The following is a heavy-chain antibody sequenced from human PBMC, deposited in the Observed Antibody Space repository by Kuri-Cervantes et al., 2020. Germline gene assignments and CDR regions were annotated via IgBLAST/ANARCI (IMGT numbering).Heavy chain of an antibody. CDR2: IRGRDDYT. D-gene: IGHD4-17*01. Sequence: GGSLRLSCAASGFSFASYDMSWGRQAPGKGLEWVAVIRGRDDYTYTADSVKGRFTISRDSSKNTLYLQMNSLRAEDTAVYYCARGGPLYYGDYLNRDYYYYMDVWGKGTTVTVSS. CDR1: GFSFASYD. CDR3: ARGGPLYYGDYLNRDYYYYMDV. V-gene: IGHV3-23*01. J-gene: IGHJ6*03.